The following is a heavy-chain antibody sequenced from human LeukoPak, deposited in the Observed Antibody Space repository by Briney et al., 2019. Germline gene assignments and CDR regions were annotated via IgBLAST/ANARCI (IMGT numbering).Heavy chain of an antibody. Sequence: PGGSLRLSCAASGFTFSTYGMTWVRQAPGKGLEWVSFITSTGVSTHYAGSVKGRFTISRDNSKNTLSLQMSSLRAEDTAVYYCAKVASGYCSGGGCYVDYWGQGTLVTVSS. CDR3: AKVASGYCSGGGCYVDY. V-gene: IGHV3-23*01. CDR2: ITSTGVST. CDR1: GFTFSTYG. D-gene: IGHD2-15*01. J-gene: IGHJ4*02.